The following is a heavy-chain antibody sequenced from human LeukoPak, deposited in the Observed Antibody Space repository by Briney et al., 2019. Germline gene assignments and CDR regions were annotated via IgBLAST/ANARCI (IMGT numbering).Heavy chain of an antibody. V-gene: IGHV7-4-1*02. D-gene: IGHD3-22*01. Sequence: ASLKVSCKASGYIFTSYVLHWVRQAPGQGLEWIGRINTNTGNPTYAQGFTGRFVFSLDTSVSTAYLQISSLKADDTAMYYCARGDYETHGYQTRWGQGTLVTVSS. CDR3: ARGDYETHGYQTR. CDR1: GYIFTSYV. CDR2: INTNTGNP. J-gene: IGHJ4*02.